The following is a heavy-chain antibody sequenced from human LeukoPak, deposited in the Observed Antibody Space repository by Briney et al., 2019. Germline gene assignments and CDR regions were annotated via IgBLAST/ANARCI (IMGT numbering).Heavy chain of an antibody. J-gene: IGHJ4*02. V-gene: IGHV3-30*19. CDR3: AREGYDFWPRATLALNYFDY. D-gene: IGHD3-3*01. CDR2: IPYDGSNK. CDR1: RFTFSTYG. Sequence: GGSLRLSCAASRFTFSTYGMHWVRQAPGKGLEWVAVIPYDGSNKYYADSVKGRFTISRDNSKNTLYLQMNSLRAEDTAVYYCAREGYDFWPRATLALNYFDYWGQGTLVTVSS.